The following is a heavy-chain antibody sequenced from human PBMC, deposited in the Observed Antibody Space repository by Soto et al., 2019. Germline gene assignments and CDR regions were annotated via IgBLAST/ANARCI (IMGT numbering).Heavy chain of an antibody. J-gene: IGHJ6*02. D-gene: IGHD1-26*01. Sequence: QVQVVQSGAEVKKPGSSVKVSCKTSGGTFSTSAISWVRQAPGQGLEWMGGIMPIFRTADYAQKFQGRVTITADETTTTAYLELSSLRSEDTAVYYCAGDKDRAQLGGSYYYIMDVWGQGTTVTVTS. CDR1: GGTFSTSA. CDR2: IMPIFRTA. CDR3: AGDKDRAQLGGSYYYIMDV. V-gene: IGHV1-69*12.